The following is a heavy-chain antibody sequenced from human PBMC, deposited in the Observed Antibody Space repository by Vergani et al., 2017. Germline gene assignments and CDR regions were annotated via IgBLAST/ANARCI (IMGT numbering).Heavy chain of an antibody. CDR2: IYRTGRT. D-gene: IGHD3-9*01. J-gene: IGHJ4*02. Sequence: QVQLQESGPGLVKPSETLSLTCAVSGFSIDNGYYWDWIRQPPGKGLEWIGSIYRTGRTHFNPSLKSRVTISVDTSNNHFSLRLSSLTAADTAVYYCARRSGSVYDIFSGTQYFFDFWWQGTMVTVSS. V-gene: IGHV4-38-2*01. CDR3: ARRSGSVYDIFSGTQYFFDF. CDR1: GFSIDNGYY.